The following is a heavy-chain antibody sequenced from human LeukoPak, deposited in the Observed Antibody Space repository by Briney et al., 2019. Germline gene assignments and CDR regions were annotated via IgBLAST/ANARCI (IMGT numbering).Heavy chain of an antibody. CDR1: GFAFSSYG. CDR3: ARAGTTGSVDY. J-gene: IGHJ4*02. V-gene: IGHV3-7*01. Sequence: GGSLRLSCAASGFAFSSYGMHWVRQAPGKGLEWVANINQDGGAKYYVDSMKGRFTISRDNDKNSLYLQMNSLSADDTAVYYCARAGTTGSVDYWGQGSLVTVSS. D-gene: IGHD1-14*01. CDR2: INQDGGAK.